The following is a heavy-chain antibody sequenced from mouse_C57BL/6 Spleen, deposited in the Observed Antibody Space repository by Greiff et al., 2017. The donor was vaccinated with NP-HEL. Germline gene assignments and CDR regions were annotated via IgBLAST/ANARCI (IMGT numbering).Heavy chain of an antibody. D-gene: IGHD3-2*02. J-gene: IGHJ4*01. Sequence: EVNVVESGGGLVKPGGSLKLSCAASGFTFSSYAMSWVRQTPEKRLEWVATISDGGSYTYYPDNVKGRFTISRDNAKNNLYLQMSHLKSEDTAMYYCAREELGAAQAFYAMDYWGQGTSVTVSS. CDR2: ISDGGSYT. V-gene: IGHV5-4*01. CDR1: GFTFSSYA. CDR3: AREELGAAQAFYAMDY.